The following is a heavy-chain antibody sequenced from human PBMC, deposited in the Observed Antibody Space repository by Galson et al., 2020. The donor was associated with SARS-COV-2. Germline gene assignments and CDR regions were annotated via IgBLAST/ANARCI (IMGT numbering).Heavy chain of an antibody. Sequence: QLGESLKISCAASGFTFSSSAMHWVRQAPGKGLEWVAIISYDGPTIYKSDSVKVRFTISRDISKNILYLQMNRLRPEDTGVYYCARETDDDSSSWYDYWGQGTLVTVSP. CDR2: ISYDGPTI. J-gene: IGHJ4*02. V-gene: IGHV3-30*04. CDR3: ARETDDDSSSWYDY. CDR1: GFTFSSSA. D-gene: IGHD3-22*01.